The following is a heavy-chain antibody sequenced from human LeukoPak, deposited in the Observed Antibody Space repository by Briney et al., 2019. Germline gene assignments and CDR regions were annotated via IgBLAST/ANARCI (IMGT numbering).Heavy chain of an antibody. Sequence: NPSETLSLTCAVSGCSISSSNWWSWVRQTPGKGLEWIGEIYHSGSTNYNPSLKSRVTLSVDKSNNQFSLKLSSVTAADTAVYSCAKMGDYYFDYWGQGTLVTVSS. CDR3: AKMGDYYFDY. CDR1: GCSISSSNW. J-gene: IGHJ4*02. V-gene: IGHV4-4*02. D-gene: IGHD3-16*01. CDR2: IYHSGST.